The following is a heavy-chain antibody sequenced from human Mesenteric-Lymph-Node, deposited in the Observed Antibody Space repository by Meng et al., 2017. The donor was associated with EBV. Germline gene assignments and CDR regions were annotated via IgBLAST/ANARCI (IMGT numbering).Heavy chain of an antibody. Sequence: DVQMVESGGGLIQPGGSLRLSCAASGFIVSSNYMSWVRQAPGKGLEWVSVIYSGGSTYYADSVKGRFSISRDNSKNTLNLQMNSLRVEDTAVYYCATSSGAAPLAYWGQGTLVTVSS. V-gene: IGHV3-53*01. J-gene: IGHJ4*02. CDR1: GFIVSSNY. CDR3: ATSSGAAPLAY. D-gene: IGHD3-10*01. CDR2: IYSGGST.